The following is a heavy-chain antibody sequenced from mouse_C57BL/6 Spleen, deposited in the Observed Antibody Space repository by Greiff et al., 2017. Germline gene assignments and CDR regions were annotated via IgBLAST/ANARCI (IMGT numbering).Heavy chain of an antibody. CDR2: INPSTGGT. CDR1: GYSFTGYY. D-gene: IGHD2-4*01. Sequence: EVQLQQSGPELVKPGASVKISCKASGYSFTGYYMNWVKQSPEKSLEWIGEINPSTGGTTYNQKFKAKATLTVDKSSSTAYMQLKSLTSEDSAVYYCARDGPYDYGGYWGQGTTLTVSS. J-gene: IGHJ2*01. V-gene: IGHV1-42*01. CDR3: ARDGPYDYGGY.